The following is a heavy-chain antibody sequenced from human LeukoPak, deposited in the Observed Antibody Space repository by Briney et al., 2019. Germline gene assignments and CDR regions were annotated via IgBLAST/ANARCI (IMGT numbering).Heavy chain of an antibody. V-gene: IGHV1-2*02. CDR2: INPNSGGT. Sequence: GASVKVSCKTSGYSFTDYYMHWVRQAPGQGHEWMGWINPNSGGTSSAQKFQGRVTMTRDTSITTVYMEVSWLTSDDTAIYYCARADRLHGGPYLIGPWDQGTLVTVSS. CDR1: GYSFTDYY. D-gene: IGHD2-21*01. J-gene: IGHJ5*02. CDR3: ARADRLHGGPYLIGP.